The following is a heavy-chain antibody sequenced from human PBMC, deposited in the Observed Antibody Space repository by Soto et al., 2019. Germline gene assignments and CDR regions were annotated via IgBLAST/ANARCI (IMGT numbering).Heavy chain of an antibody. V-gene: IGHV1-69*13. CDR3: ASSAVPAAIGYYYSMDV. CDR1: GGTFSSYA. CDR2: IIPIFGTA. D-gene: IGHD2-2*01. J-gene: IGHJ6*02. Sequence: SVKVSCKASGGTFSSYAISWVRQSPGQGLERMGGIIPIFGTANYAQKFQGRVTITADESTSTAYMELSSLRSEDTAVYYCASSAVPAAIGYYYSMDVWGQGTTVTVSS.